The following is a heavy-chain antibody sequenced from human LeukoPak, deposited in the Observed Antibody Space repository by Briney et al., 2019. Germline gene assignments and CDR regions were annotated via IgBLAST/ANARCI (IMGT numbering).Heavy chain of an antibody. Sequence: PGGSLRLSCAASGFSFSTYWMNWVRQVPGKGLEWVANIKQDGSEKYYVDSVKGRFTISRDNAENSVYLQMNSLRAEDTAVYYCARGMTVAANWFDSWGQGTLVTVSS. CDR3: ARGMTVAANWFDS. V-gene: IGHV3-7*01. D-gene: IGHD6-19*01. CDR2: IKQDGSEK. J-gene: IGHJ5*01. CDR1: GFSFSTYW.